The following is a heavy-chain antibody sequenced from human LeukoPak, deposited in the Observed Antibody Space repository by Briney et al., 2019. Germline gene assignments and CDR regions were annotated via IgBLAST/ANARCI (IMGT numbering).Heavy chain of an antibody. J-gene: IGHJ4*02. CDR3: ARAGSFNYYDSSGYYYDY. Sequence: SETLSLTCAVSGGSISRYSWSCIRQPPEKGLEWIGYICYSGSTNYNPSLKSRVTISVDTSKNQFSLKLSSVTAADTAVYYCARAGSFNYYDSSGYYYDYWGQGTLVTVSS. V-gene: IGHV4-59*01. CDR2: ICYSGST. D-gene: IGHD3-22*01. CDR1: GGSISRYS.